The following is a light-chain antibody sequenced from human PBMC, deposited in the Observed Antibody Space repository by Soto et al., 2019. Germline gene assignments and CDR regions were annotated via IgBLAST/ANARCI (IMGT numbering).Light chain of an antibody. CDR2: DAS. V-gene: IGKV3-11*01. Sequence: EIVLTRSPATLSLSPGERATLSCRASQSVRTSLAWYQQQPGQAPRLLIYDASNKATGIPARFSGSGSGTDFTLTISSLDPKDFAVYYCQQRSNWPGTFGQGTKVEIK. CDR1: QSVRTS. J-gene: IGKJ1*01. CDR3: QQRSNWPGT.